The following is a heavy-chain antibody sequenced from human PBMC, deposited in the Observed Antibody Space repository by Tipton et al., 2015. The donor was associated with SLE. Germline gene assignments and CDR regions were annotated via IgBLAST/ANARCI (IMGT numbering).Heavy chain of an antibody. CDR3: ARAERKYYYDAQGAFDI. CDR2: ISSSSGYT. V-gene: IGHV3-11*06. J-gene: IGHJ3*02. CDR1: GFTFSDYY. D-gene: IGHD3-22*01. Sequence: GSLRLSCAASGFTFSDYYMSWIRQAPGKGLEWVSYISSSSGYTNYADSVKGRFTISRDNAKNSLYLQMNSLRAEDTAVYYCARAERKYYYDAQGAFDIWGQGTMVTVSS.